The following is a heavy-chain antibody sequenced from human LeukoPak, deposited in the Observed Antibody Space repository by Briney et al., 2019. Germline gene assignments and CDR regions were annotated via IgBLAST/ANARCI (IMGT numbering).Heavy chain of an antibody. D-gene: IGHD3-22*01. CDR1: GFIFSSYS. Sequence: GGSLRLSCAASGFIFSSYSMDWVRQAPGTGLEWGSYIRSSSSTIYYADSVKGRFTIYRDNAKNSLYLQMNSLIAEDTAVYYCAKGYYDSSGYTPFDYWGQGTLVTVSS. CDR3: AKGYYDSSGYTPFDY. CDR2: IRSSSSTI. J-gene: IGHJ4*02. V-gene: IGHV3-48*04.